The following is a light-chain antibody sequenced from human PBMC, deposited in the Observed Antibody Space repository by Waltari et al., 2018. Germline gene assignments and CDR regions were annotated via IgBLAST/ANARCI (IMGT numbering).Light chain of an antibody. CDR3: QQYNNWPSYT. Sequence: EIELTQSPATLSVSPGERATLSCRASHSISSNLAWYQQKPGQAPRVLIYDASTRATGIPARFSGSGSGTEFTLTISSLQSEDFAVYFCQQYNNWPSYTFGQGTKLEIK. V-gene: IGKV3-15*01. CDR2: DAS. J-gene: IGKJ2*01. CDR1: HSISSN.